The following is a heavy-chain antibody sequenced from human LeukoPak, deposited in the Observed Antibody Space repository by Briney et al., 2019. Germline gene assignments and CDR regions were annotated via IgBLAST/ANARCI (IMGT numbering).Heavy chain of an antibody. CDR3: ARGSSVTAMGPFDY. D-gene: IGHD5-18*01. J-gene: IGHJ4*02. Sequence: SVKVSCKASEGTFSSYAISWVRQAPGQGLEWMGRIIPILGIANYAQKFQGRVTITADKSTSTAYMDLSSLTSDDTAVYYGARGSSVTAMGPFDYWGQGTLVTVSS. V-gene: IGHV1-69*04. CDR1: EGTFSSYA. CDR2: IIPILGIA.